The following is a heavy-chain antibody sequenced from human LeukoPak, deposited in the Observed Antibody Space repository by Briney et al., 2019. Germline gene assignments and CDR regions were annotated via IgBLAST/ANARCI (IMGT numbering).Heavy chain of an antibody. CDR3: AKGGLAYCGGDCYLDWSYYYYGMDV. CDR1: GFTFSSYA. V-gene: IGHV3-23*01. Sequence: GSLILSCAASGFTFSSYAMGWVRRAPGKGLEWVSAISGTGGSTYYADSVKGRFTISRYNCKNTRYLQMNSLRAEDRAVYYCAKGGLAYCGGDCYLDWSYYYYGMDVWGQGPTVTVSS. CDR2: ISGTGGST. J-gene: IGHJ6*02. D-gene: IGHD2-21*02.